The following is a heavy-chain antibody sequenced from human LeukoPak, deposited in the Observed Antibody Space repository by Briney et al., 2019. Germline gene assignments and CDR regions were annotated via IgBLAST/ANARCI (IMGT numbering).Heavy chain of an antibody. CDR1: GLTFSSYA. V-gene: IGHV3-30*04. Sequence: GRSLRLSCAASGLTFSSYAMHWVRQAPGKGLEWVAVISYDGSNKYYADSVKGRFTISRDNSKNTLYLQMNSLRAEDTAVYYCAREGIPPSDLEGYATYYFDYWGQGTLGTVAS. J-gene: IGHJ4*02. CDR3: AREGIPPSDLEGYATYYFDY. CDR2: ISYDGSNK. D-gene: IGHD2-2*01.